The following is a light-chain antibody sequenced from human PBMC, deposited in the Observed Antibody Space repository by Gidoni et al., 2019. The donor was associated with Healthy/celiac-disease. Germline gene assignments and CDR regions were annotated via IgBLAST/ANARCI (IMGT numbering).Light chain of an antibody. J-gene: IGKJ1*01. V-gene: IGKV3D-20*01. CDR3: QQYGSPTWT. CDR2: DAT. Sequence: EIVLTQSPATLSLSPGERATLSCRASQSVSSNYLAWYQQKPGLAPRPLIYDATSRATGLPDRFSGSGCGTDFTLTISRLEPEDFAVCYCQQYGSPTWTFGQGTKVEIK. CDR1: QSVSSNY.